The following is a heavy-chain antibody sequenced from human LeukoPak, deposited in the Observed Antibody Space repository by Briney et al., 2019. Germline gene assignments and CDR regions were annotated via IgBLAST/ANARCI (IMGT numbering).Heavy chain of an antibody. CDR1: GGSISSGSYY. CDR3: ARAYYDFWSGEGPGWFDP. V-gene: IGHV4-61*02. CDR2: IYTSGST. Sequence: SETLSLTCTVSGGSISSGSYYWSWIRQPAGKGLEWIGRIYTSGSTNYNPSLKSRVTTSVDTSKNQFSLKLSSVTAADTAVYYCARAYYDFWSGEGPGWFDPWGQGTLVTVSS. J-gene: IGHJ5*02. D-gene: IGHD3-3*01.